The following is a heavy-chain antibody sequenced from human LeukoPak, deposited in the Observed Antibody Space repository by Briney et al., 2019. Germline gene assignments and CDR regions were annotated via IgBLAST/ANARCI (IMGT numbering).Heavy chain of an antibody. Sequence: GGSLRLSCAASGFTFSSYAMSWVRQAPGKGLEWVSGISGSGGSTYHADSVKGRFTISRDNSKNTLYLQMNSLRAEDTAVYYCARILRYFDLKYFDYWGQGTLVTVSS. CDR1: GFTFSSYA. CDR2: ISGSGGST. V-gene: IGHV3-23*01. J-gene: IGHJ4*02. D-gene: IGHD3-9*01. CDR3: ARILRYFDLKYFDY.